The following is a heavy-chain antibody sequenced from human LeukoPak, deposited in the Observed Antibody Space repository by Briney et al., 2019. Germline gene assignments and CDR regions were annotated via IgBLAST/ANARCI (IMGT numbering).Heavy chain of an antibody. D-gene: IGHD1-14*01. V-gene: IGHV1-46*01. J-gene: IGHJ6*03. CDR1: GYTFTGYY. CDR3: ARDRKYYYHRDV. Sequence: GASVKVSCKASGYTFTGYYMHWVRQAPGQGLEWMGIINPSGGSTSYAQKFQGRVTITRDMSTSTVYMELSSLRSEDTAVYYCARDRKYYYHRDVWGKGTTVTVSS. CDR2: INPSGGST.